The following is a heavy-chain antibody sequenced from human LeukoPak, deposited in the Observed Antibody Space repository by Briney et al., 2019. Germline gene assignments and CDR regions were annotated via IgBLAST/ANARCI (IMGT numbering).Heavy chain of an antibody. V-gene: IGHV3-48*03. D-gene: IGHD5-24*01. CDR1: GFTLSSYE. J-gene: IGHJ4*02. CDR3: ERDRELKGDRVEY. Sequence: GGSLRLSCAASGFTLSSYEMNWVRQAPGKGLECVSYISTSGSTHYADTVKGRFTISRDDAKNSLYLQMTSLRAEDTAVYYCERDRELKGDRVEYWGQGTLVIVSS. CDR2: ISTSGST.